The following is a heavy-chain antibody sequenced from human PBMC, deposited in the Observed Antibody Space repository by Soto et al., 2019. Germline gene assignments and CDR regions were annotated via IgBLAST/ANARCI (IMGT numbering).Heavy chain of an antibody. CDR1: GGSIRGYY. J-gene: IGHJ4*02. CDR3: ARAGQDNSGWYGLDY. V-gene: IGHV4-59*01. D-gene: IGHD6-19*01. CDR2: VTSSGTT. Sequence: QVQLQESGPRLGKPSETLSLTCTVSGGSIRGYYWSWIRQPPGKGLEWIGYVTSSGTTNYNPSLKSRVTISVDTSKNQFSLNLRSVTAADTAVYYCARAGQDNSGWYGLDYWGQGTLVTVSS.